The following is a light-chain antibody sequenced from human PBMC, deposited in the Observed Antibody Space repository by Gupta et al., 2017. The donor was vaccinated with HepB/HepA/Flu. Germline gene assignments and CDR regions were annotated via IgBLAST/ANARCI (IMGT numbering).Light chain of an antibody. J-gene: IGLJ1*01. V-gene: IGLV2-11*01. CDR2: DVS. CDR3: CSFAGGFTFV. Sequence: SALTPPRSLSGSPGQSVTISCTGTRSDIGAYKYVSWYQVHPGSAPKLLIYDVSDRPSGVPDRFSGSKSDNTASLSISGRQPDDEADYYCCSFAGGFTFVFGSGTNVTVL. CDR1: RSDIGAYKY.